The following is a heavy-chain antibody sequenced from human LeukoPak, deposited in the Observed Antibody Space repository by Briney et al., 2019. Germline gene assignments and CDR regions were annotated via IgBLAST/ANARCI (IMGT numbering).Heavy chain of an antibody. Sequence: SETLSLTCAVYGGSFSGYYWSWIRQPPGKGLEWIGEINHSGSTNYNPSLKSRVTISVDTSKNQFSLKLSSVTAADTAVYYCARVGEDYGDFPLFDHWGQGTLVTVSS. V-gene: IGHV4-34*01. D-gene: IGHD4-17*01. CDR2: INHSGST. CDR3: ARVGEDYGDFPLFDH. CDR1: GGSFSGYY. J-gene: IGHJ4*02.